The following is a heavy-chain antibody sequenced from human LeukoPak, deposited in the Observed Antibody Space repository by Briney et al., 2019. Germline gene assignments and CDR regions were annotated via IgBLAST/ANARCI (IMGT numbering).Heavy chain of an antibody. V-gene: IGHV4-39*07. D-gene: IGHD3-16*02. CDR1: GGSISSSSYY. J-gene: IGHJ4*02. CDR3: ARGGVIVGFDYFDY. CDR2: INHSGST. Sequence: SETLSLTCNVSGGSISSSSYYWGWIRQPPGKGLEWIGEINHSGSTNYNPSLKSRVTISVDTSKNQFSLKLSSVTAADTAVYYCARGGVIVGFDYFDYWGQGTLVTVSS.